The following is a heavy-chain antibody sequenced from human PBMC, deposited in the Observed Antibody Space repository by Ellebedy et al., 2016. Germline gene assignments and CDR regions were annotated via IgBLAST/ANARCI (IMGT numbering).Heavy chain of an antibody. Sequence: GESLKISCAASGFTFSDYWMSWVRQAPGKGLEWVADIKEDGSENSYVDSVKGRFTISRDNAKVSLYLQMDSLRVEDTAVYYCARKRTNWGYPQAPLDIWGQGTMVTVSS. CDR1: GFTFSDYW. CDR3: ARKRTNWGYPQAPLDI. CDR2: IKEDGSEN. D-gene: IGHD7-27*01. V-gene: IGHV3-7*01. J-gene: IGHJ3*02.